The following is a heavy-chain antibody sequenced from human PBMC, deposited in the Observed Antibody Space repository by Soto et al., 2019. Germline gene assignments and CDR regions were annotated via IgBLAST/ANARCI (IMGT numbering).Heavy chain of an antibody. CDR2: ISPNRDGT. Sequence: VHLVQSGAEVKKPGASVKVSCKASGYSFSGYYMQWVRQAPGQGLEWMGRISPNRDGTNYAQKFQGRVTLTRDTSISTGYMELRRLRSDDTAVYYCARSRYDVWSSIGPPHPDNWGQGTLVTVSS. CDR3: ARSRYDVWSSIGPPHPDN. CDR1: GYSFSGYY. V-gene: IGHV1-2*06. J-gene: IGHJ4*02. D-gene: IGHD3-3*01.